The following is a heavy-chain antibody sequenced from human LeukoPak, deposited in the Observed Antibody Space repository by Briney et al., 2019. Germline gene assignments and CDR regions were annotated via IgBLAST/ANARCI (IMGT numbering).Heavy chain of an antibody. Sequence: SETLSLTCTVSGGSISSYYWSWIRQPPGKGLEWIGYIYYSGSTNYNPSLKSRVTISVDTSKNQFSLKLSSVTAADTAVYYCARGAQTYYYGSGSYSHWFDPWGQGTLVTVSS. V-gene: IGHV4-59*12. D-gene: IGHD3-10*01. CDR1: GGSISSYY. CDR2: IYYSGST. CDR3: ARGAQTYYYGSGSYSHWFDP. J-gene: IGHJ5*02.